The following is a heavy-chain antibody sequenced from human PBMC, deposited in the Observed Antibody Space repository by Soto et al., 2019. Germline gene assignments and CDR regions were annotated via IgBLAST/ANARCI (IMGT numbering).Heavy chain of an antibody. CDR3: ATGGQNYYDSSGNYYYGMDV. V-gene: IGHV4-30-4*01. CDR1: GGSISSGDYC. D-gene: IGHD3-22*01. J-gene: IGHJ6*02. Sequence: SETLSLTCTVSGGSISSGDYCLSWIRQPPGKGLEWIGYIYYSGSTYYNPSLKSRVTISVDTSKNQFSLKLSSVTAADTAVYYCATGGQNYYDSSGNYYYGMDVWGQGTTVTVSS. CDR2: IYYSGST.